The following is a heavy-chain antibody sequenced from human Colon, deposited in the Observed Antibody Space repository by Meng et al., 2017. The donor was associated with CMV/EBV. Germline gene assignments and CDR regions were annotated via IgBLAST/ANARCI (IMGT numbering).Heavy chain of an antibody. CDR2: IYYSGST. D-gene: IGHD3-10*01. J-gene: IGHJ4*02. CDR3: ARDGGELF. V-gene: IGHV4-39*07. Sequence: GSLRLSCTVSGGSISSSSYYWGWILQPPGKGLEWIGSIYYSGSTYYNPSLKSRVTISVDTSKNQFSLKLSSVTAADTAVYYCARDGGELFWGQGTLVTVSS. CDR1: GGSISSSSYY.